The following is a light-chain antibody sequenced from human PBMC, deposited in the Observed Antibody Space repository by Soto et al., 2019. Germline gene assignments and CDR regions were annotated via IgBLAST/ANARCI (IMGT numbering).Light chain of an antibody. J-gene: IGKJ1*01. CDR1: QTVSSY. CDR2: DAS. V-gene: IGKV3-11*01. Sequence: EIVLTQSPATLSLSPGERATLSCRASQTVSSYLAWYQQKPGQAPRLLIYDASNSTTGIPARFSGSGSGTDFALTISSLEPEDFAVYYCQQRSNWPGTCGQGTKVEIK. CDR3: QQRSNWPGT.